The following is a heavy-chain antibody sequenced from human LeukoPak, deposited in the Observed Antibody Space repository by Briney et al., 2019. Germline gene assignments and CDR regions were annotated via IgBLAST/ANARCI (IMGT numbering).Heavy chain of an antibody. J-gene: IGHJ4*02. V-gene: IGHV1-2*06. Sequence: ASVTVSCTASGYTFTGYYMHWVRQAPGQGLEWMGRINPNSGGTNYAQKFQGRVTMTRDTSISTGYMELSRLRSDDTAVYYCAREAHCSGGSCFDFDYWGQGTLVTVSS. CDR3: AREAHCSGGSCFDFDY. CDR1: GYTFTGYY. D-gene: IGHD2-15*01. CDR2: INPNSGGT.